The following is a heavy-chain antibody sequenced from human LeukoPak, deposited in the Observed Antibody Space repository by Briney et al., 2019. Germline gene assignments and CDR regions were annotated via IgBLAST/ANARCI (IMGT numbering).Heavy chain of an antibody. CDR3: ARGLRRYYYYYGMDV. V-gene: IGHV4-34*01. CDR2: IYHSGST. J-gene: IGHJ6*02. CDR1: GFTVSSYY. Sequence: PGGSLRLSCAASGFTVSSYYMSWVRQAPGKGLEWIGYIYHSGSTYYNPSLKSRVTISVDRSKNQFSLKLSSVTAADTAVYYCARGLRRYYYYYGMDVWGQGTTVTVSS.